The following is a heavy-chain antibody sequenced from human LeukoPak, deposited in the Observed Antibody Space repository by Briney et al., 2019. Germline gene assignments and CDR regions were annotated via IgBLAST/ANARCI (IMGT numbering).Heavy chain of an antibody. CDR1: GGSISSGGYS. D-gene: IGHD4-17*01. V-gene: IGHV4-30-2*01. Sequence: SQTLSLTCAVSGGSISSGGYSWSWIRQPPGKGLEWIGYIYHSGSTYYNPSLKSRVTISVDRSKNQFSLKLSSVTAADTAVYYCARVIYGDYEGWYFDLWGRGTLVTVSS. J-gene: IGHJ2*01. CDR3: ARVIYGDYEGWYFDL. CDR2: IYHSGST.